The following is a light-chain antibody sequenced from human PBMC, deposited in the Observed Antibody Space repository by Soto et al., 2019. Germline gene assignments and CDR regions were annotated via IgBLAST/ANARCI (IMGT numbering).Light chain of an antibody. V-gene: IGLV2-23*02. J-gene: IGLJ2*01. CDR2: EVS. CDR3: CSYAGSSFV. Sequence: QSALTQPASVSGSPGQSITISCTGTSSDVGSYNLVSWYQQHPGKAPKLMIYEVSKRPSGVSNRFSGSKSGNTASLTISGLQAEDEADYSCCSYAGSSFVFGGGTKLTVL. CDR1: SSDVGSYNL.